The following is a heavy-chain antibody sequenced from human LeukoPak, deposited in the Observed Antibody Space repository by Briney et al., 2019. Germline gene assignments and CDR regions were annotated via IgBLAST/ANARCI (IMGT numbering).Heavy chain of an antibody. J-gene: IGHJ4*02. CDR1: GGSFSGYY. CDR2: INHSGST. V-gene: IGHV4-34*01. Sequence: SETLSLTCAVYGGSFSGYYWSWIRQPPGKGLEWVGEINHSGSTNYNPSLKSRVTISVDTSKNQFSLKLSSVTAADTAVYYCATGGNLWRAHFDYWGQGTLVTVSS. D-gene: IGHD2/OR15-2a*01. CDR3: ATGGNLWRAHFDY.